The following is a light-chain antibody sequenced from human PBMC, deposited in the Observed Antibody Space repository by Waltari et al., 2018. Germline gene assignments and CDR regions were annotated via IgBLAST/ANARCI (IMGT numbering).Light chain of an antibody. CDR1: QSVTKY. V-gene: IGKV3-11*01. Sequence: EIVLTQSPATLSLSPGERATLSCRASQSVTKYLAWYQQKPGQAPRLLIYATSNRATGIPARFSGSGFGTDFTLTISRLEPEDFAVYYCQQYLDLPLTFGQGTKVEVK. CDR3: QQYLDLPLT. J-gene: IGKJ1*01. CDR2: ATS.